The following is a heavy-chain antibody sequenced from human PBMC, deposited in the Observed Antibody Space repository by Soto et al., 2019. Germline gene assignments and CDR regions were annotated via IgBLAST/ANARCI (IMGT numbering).Heavy chain of an antibody. CDR3: ASSHSGSYGDFDY. CDR2: IYYSGST. J-gene: IGHJ4*02. Sequence: SETLSLTCTVSGGSISSYYWSWIRQPPGKGLEWIGYIYYSGSTNYNPSLKSRVTISVDTSKDQFSLKLSSVTAADTAVYYCASSHSGSYGDFDYWGQGTLVTVSS. CDR1: GGSISSYY. D-gene: IGHD1-26*01. V-gene: IGHV4-59*01.